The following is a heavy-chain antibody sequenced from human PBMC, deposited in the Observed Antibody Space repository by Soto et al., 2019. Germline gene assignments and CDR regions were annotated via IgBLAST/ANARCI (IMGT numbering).Heavy chain of an antibody. CDR1: DGRFSGYY. Sequence: SETLALTCAVYDGRFSGYYRSWIRQPPGKGLEWIGEINHSGSTNYNPSLKSRVTISVDTSKNQFSLKLSSVTAADTAVYYCARGWDYGMDVWGQGTTVTVSS. J-gene: IGHJ6*02. CDR3: ARGWDYGMDV. V-gene: IGHV4-34*01. CDR2: INHSGST. D-gene: IGHD1-26*01.